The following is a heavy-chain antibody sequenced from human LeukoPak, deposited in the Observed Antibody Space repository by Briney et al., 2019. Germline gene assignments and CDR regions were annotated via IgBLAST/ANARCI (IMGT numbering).Heavy chain of an antibody. V-gene: IGHV5-10-1*01. CDR3: ARRTGFLFGMDV. CDR1: GYSFTNYW. CDR2: IDPSDSYT. Sequence: GESLKISCKGSGYSFTNYWITWVRQMPGKGVEWMGKIDPSDSYTNYNPSFQGHVTISADKSIITAYLQWSSLKASDTAMYYCARRTGFLFGMDVWGQGTPVTVSS. J-gene: IGHJ6*02. D-gene: IGHD6-19*01.